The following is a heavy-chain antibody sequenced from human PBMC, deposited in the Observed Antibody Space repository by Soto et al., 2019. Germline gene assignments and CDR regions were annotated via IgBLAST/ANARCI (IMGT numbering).Heavy chain of an antibody. V-gene: IGHV3-23*01. CDR1: GFTFSSYA. Sequence: EVQLLESGGGLVQPGGSLRLSCAASGFTFSSYAMSWVRQAPGKGLEWVSAISGSGGSIYYADSVKGRFTISRDNSKNPLYLKKHSLRAEDTAVYYCEKANGGGAVDTALGDYWGPGTLVTVSS. CDR2: ISGSGGSI. J-gene: IGHJ4*02. CDR3: EKANGGGAVDTALGDY. D-gene: IGHD5-18*01.